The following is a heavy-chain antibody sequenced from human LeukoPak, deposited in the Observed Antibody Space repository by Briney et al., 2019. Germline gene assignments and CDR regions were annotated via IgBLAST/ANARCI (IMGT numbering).Heavy chain of an antibody. CDR2: TYYRSKWFN. D-gene: IGHD6-6*01. Sequence: SQTLSLTFAISVDSVSMNSGTYNWIRQSPSRGLEWRGRTYYRSKWFNDYAVSVTSRITINADTSKNQFSLQVNSVTPEDTAVYYCARVLGSSGWFDAWGQGSLVTVSS. CDR1: VDSVSMNSGT. J-gene: IGHJ5*02. V-gene: IGHV6-1*01. CDR3: ARVLGSSGWFDA.